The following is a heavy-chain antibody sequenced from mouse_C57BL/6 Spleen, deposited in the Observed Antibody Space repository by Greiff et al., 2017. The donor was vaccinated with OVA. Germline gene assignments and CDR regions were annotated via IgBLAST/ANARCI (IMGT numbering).Heavy chain of an antibody. J-gene: IGHJ1*03. CDR2: IDPSDSYT. CDR1: GYTFTSYW. D-gene: IGHD2-2*01. CDR3: ARAEMVTTRYFDV. Sequence: QVQLQQPGAELVKPGASVKLSCKASGYTFTSYWMQWVKQRPGQGLEWIGEIDPSDSYTNYNQKFKGKATLTVDTSSSTAYMQLSSLTSEDSAVYYCARAEMVTTRYFDVWGTGTTVTVSS. V-gene: IGHV1-50*01.